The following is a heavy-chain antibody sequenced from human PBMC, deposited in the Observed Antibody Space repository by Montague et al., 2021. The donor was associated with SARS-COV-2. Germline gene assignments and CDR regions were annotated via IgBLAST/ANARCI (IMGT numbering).Heavy chain of an antibody. CDR2: ISWNSADI. V-gene: IGHV3-9*01. D-gene: IGHD6-19*01. Sequence: SLRLSCAASGFVFDDFAMHWVRQVPGKGLEWVSGISWNSADIGYAGSVKGRFTISRDNAKNFLSLQMNSLRTEDTALYYCAKGLPLSVTGSHSLDVWGQGTTVTVSS. J-gene: IGHJ6*02. CDR1: GFVFDDFA. CDR3: AKGLPLSVTGSHSLDV.